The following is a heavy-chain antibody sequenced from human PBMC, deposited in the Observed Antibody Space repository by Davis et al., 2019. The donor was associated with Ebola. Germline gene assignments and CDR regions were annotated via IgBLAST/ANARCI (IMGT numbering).Heavy chain of an antibody. Sequence: GESLKISCAASGFTFSSYAMSWVRQAPGKGLEWVSAISGSGGSTYYADSVKGRFTISRDNSKNTLYLQMNSLRAEDTAVYYCARGDYDILTGPLNYWGQGTLVTVSS. CDR3: ARGDYDILTGPLNY. D-gene: IGHD3-9*01. CDR1: GFTFSSYA. V-gene: IGHV3-23*01. J-gene: IGHJ4*02. CDR2: ISGSGGST.